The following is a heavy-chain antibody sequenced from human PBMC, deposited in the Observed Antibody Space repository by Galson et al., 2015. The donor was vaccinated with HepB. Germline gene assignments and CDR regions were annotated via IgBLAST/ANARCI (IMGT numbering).Heavy chain of an antibody. CDR3: ARAYFGGYFDY. D-gene: IGHD2-21*01. V-gene: IGHV3-66*01. J-gene: IGHJ4*02. Sequence: SLRLSCAASGFTGSSNYMSWVRQAPGKGLEWVSVIYSGGSTYFADSVKGRLTISRDNSKNTLYLQMNSLRAEDTAVYYCARAYFGGYFDYWGQGTLVTVSS. CDR1: GFTGSSNY. CDR2: IYSGGST.